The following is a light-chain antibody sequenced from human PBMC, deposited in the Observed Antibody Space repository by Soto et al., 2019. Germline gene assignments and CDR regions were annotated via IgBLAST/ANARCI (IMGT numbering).Light chain of an antibody. J-gene: IGKJ1*01. Sequence: EIVLAQSPGTLSLSPGERATLSCRASQSVSSNYLAWYQQKPGQAPRLLISRASSRATGIPDRFSGSGSGTAFTLTISRLEPEDFAVYYCQQYGNTPPTFGQGTKVDIK. CDR2: RAS. CDR3: QQYGNTPPT. CDR1: QSVSSNY. V-gene: IGKV3-20*01.